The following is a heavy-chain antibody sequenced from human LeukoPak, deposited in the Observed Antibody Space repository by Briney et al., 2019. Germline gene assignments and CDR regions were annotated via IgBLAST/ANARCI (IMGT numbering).Heavy chain of an antibody. Sequence: PGGSLRLSCAASGFTFRNYAMHWVRQAPGKGLEYASAISSNGGITYYANSVKGRFTISRDNSKNTLYLQMGSLRAEDMAVYYCTTDLGDYGDYVRCWGQGTLVTVSS. V-gene: IGHV3-64*01. CDR3: TTDLGDYGDYVRC. D-gene: IGHD4-17*01. CDR1: GFTFRNYA. CDR2: ISSNGGIT. J-gene: IGHJ4*02.